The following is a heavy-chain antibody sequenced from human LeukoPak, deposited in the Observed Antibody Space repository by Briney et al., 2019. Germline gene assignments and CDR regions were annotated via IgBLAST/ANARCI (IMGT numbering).Heavy chain of an antibody. Sequence: HPGGSLRLSCEASGFTLSTYWMNWVRQVPGKGLDWVANINPDGSGKRYVDSVKGRFTIARDNGDNSLSLQMNSLRAEDTAVYYCASWGAGGNSWGQGTLVTVSS. CDR3: ASWGAGGNS. D-gene: IGHD3-16*01. CDR1: GFTLSTYW. V-gene: IGHV3-7*01. CDR2: INPDGSGK. J-gene: IGHJ4*02.